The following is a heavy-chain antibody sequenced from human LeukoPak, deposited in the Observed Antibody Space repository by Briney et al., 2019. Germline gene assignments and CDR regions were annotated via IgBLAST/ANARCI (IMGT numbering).Heavy chain of an antibody. Sequence: PGGSLRLSCAASGFTFSSYAMSWVRQAPGKGLEWVSAISGSGGSTHYADSVKGRFTISRDNSKNALSLQMNSLRAEDTAVYYCAKERRLTTAFDYWGQGTLVTVSS. CDR2: ISGSGGST. CDR1: GFTFSSYA. CDR3: AKERRLTTAFDY. J-gene: IGHJ4*02. D-gene: IGHD4-17*01. V-gene: IGHV3-23*01.